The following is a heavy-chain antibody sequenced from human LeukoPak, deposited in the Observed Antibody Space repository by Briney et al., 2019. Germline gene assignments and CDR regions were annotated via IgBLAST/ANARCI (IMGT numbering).Heavy chain of an antibody. CDR1: GFTFSSYG. CDR3: AKVGGFVGATTAHFDY. V-gene: IGHV3-30*02. J-gene: IGHJ4*02. CDR2: IRYDGSNK. Sequence: GGSLRLSCAASGFTFSSYGMHWVRQAPGKGLEWVAFIRYDGSNKYYADPVKGRFTISRDNSKNTLYLQMNSLRAEDTAVYYCAKVGGFVGATTAHFDYWGQGTLVTVSS. D-gene: IGHD1-26*01.